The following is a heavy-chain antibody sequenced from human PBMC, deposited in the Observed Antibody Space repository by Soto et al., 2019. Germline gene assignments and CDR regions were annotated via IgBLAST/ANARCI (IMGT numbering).Heavy chain of an antibody. V-gene: IGHV3-30*18. D-gene: IGHD2-2*01. Sequence: QVQLVQSGGGVVQPGRSLRLSCAASGFTFSSYVTHWVRQAPGKGLEWVAVISHDGNNKYYADSVKGRFTISRDNSKNTLYLQMKSLTTEDTDVYYCAKGGPDCASTTCYLLVAFDIWGQGTMVTVSS. J-gene: IGHJ3*02. CDR1: GFTFSSYV. CDR3: AKGGPDCASTTCYLLVAFDI. CDR2: ISHDGNNK.